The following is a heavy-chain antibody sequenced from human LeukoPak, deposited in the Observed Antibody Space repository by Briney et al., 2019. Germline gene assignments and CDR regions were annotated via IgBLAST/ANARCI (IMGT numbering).Heavy chain of an antibody. CDR2: ISGSGGST. CDR3: AKAASNMVRGAPLTQ. D-gene: IGHD3-10*01. CDR1: GFTFSSYA. Sequence: GGSLRLSCAASGFTFSSYAMSWVRQAPGKGLEWVSAISGSGGSTYYADSVKGRFTISRDNSKNTPYLQMNGLRAEDTAVYYCAKAASNMVRGAPLTQWGQGTLVTVSS. V-gene: IGHV3-23*01. J-gene: IGHJ4*02.